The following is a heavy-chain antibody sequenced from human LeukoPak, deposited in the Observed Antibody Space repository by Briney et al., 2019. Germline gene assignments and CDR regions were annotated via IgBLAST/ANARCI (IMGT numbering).Heavy chain of an antibody. Sequence: SETLSLTCTVSGGSIRCYYWSWIRQPPGKGLEWIGYVYYSGNTNHSPSLKNRVTMSVDTSKNQFSLKLSSVTAADTAVYYCARDLRDYYDSSGYAFDIWGQGTMVTVSS. V-gene: IGHV4-59*01. CDR3: ARDLRDYYDSSGYAFDI. CDR2: VYYSGNT. J-gene: IGHJ3*02. CDR1: GGSIRCYY. D-gene: IGHD3-22*01.